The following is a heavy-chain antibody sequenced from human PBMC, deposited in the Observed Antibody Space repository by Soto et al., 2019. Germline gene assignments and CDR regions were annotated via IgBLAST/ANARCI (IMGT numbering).Heavy chain of an antibody. Sequence: EVQLVESGGGLVKPGGSLRLSCAASGFTFSSYSMNWVRQAPGKGLEWVSSISSSSSYIYYADSVKGRFTISRDNARNSLYLQMKSLRAGDTAVYDGARDGGGGGVVDYWGQGTLVTVSS. CDR2: ISSSSSYI. V-gene: IGHV3-21*06. CDR1: GFTFSSYS. D-gene: IGHD3-16*01. J-gene: IGHJ4*02. CDR3: ARDGGGGGVVDY.